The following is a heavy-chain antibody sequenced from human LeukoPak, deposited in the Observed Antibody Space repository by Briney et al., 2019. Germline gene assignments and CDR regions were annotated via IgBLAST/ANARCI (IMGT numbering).Heavy chain of an antibody. D-gene: IGHD6-13*01. CDR2: ISSSGSTI. V-gene: IGHV3-11*04. CDR3: ARDLYSSSWSFSYYYYMDV. J-gene: IGHJ6*03. CDR1: GFTFSDYY. Sequence: GGSLRLSCAASGFTFSDYYMSWIRQAPGKGLEWVSYISSSGSTIYYADSVKGRFTISRDNAKNSLYLQMNSLRAEDTAVYYCARDLYSSSWSFSYYYYMDVWGKGTTVTVSS.